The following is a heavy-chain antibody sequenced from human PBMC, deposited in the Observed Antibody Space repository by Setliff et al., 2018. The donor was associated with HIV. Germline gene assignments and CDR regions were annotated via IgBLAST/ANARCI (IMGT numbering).Heavy chain of an antibody. V-gene: IGHV3-53*01. D-gene: IGHD3-22*01. CDR3: ARGPPSNYYFYMDV. Sequence: LRLSCTTSGLIVSSNYMSWVRQTPNKGLEWVSTAYTGDNVDYADSVKGRFSFSRDDSKNTLYLLMDNLRVEDTAVYYCARGPPSNYYFYMDVWGKGTAVTVSS. CDR2: AYTGDNV. CDR1: GLIVSSNY. J-gene: IGHJ6*03.